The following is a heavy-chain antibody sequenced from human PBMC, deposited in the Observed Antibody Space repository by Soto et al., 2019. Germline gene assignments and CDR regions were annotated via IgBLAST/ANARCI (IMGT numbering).Heavy chain of an antibody. CDR1: GFTFSSSA. V-gene: IGHV3-23*01. D-gene: IGHD2-21*02. J-gene: IGHJ4*02. CDR2: INNSGGSR. CDR3: AKGCGGDCYSGVQY. Sequence: EVQLLESGRGLVQPGGSLRLSCAASGFTFSSSAMSWVRQAPGKGLEWVSSINNSGGSRYYADSVKGRFTISRDNSKNTLYLHMTSLQAEDTAVYYCAKGCGGDCYSGVQYWGQGTLVTVSS.